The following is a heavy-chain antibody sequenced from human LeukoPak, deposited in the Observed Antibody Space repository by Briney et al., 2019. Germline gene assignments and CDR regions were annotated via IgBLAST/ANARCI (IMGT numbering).Heavy chain of an antibody. Sequence: SETLSLTCAVYGGSFSGYYWSWIRQPPGKGLEWLGEINHSGITNYNPSLKSRVTISLDMSKNQFSLKLSSVTAADTAVYYCARPNGSGSYYRDWGQGTLVTVSS. V-gene: IGHV4-34*01. CDR1: GGSFSGYY. CDR3: ARPNGSGSYYRD. J-gene: IGHJ4*02. D-gene: IGHD3-10*01. CDR2: INHSGIT.